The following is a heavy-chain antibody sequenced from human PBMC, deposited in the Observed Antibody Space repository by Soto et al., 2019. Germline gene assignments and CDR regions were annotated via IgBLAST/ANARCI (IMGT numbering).Heavy chain of an antibody. J-gene: IGHJ2*01. V-gene: IGHV3-33*01. CDR1: GFTFSSYG. CDR2: IWYDGSNK. Sequence: VQLVESGGGVVQPGRSLRLSCAASGFTFSSYGMHWVRQAPGKGLEWVAVIWYDGSNKYYADSVKGRFTISRDNSKNTLYLQMNSLRAEDTAVYYCARVPGSSVSKGYFDLWGRGTLVTVSS. D-gene: IGHD6-13*01. CDR3: ARVPGSSVSKGYFDL.